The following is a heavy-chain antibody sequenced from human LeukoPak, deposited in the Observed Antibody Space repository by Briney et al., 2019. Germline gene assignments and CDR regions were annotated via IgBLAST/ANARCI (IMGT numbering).Heavy chain of an antibody. J-gene: IGHJ3*02. V-gene: IGHV4-34*01. D-gene: IGHD5-18*01. CDR1: GGSFSGYY. Sequence: SETLSLTCAVYGGSFSGYYWSWIRQPPGKGLEWIGEINHSGSTNYNPSLKSRVTISVDTSKNQFSLKLSSVTAADTAVYYRARTWIQLWLRRAFDIWGQGTMVTVSS. CDR2: INHSGST. CDR3: ARTWIQLWLRRAFDI.